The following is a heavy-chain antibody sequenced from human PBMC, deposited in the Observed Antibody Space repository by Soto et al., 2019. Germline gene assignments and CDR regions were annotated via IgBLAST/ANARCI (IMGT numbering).Heavy chain of an antibody. CDR3: ARDPGSSCYYFDY. CDR1: GFTFSSYG. V-gene: IGHV3-33*01. Sequence: QVQLVESGGGVVQPGRSLRLSCAASGFTFSSYGMYWVRQAPGKGLEWVAVIWYDGSNKYYADSVKGRFTISRDNSKNTLYLQMTSLRADDTAVYYCARDPGSSCYYFDYWGQGTLVTVSS. CDR2: IWYDGSNK. J-gene: IGHJ4*02. D-gene: IGHD6-13*01.